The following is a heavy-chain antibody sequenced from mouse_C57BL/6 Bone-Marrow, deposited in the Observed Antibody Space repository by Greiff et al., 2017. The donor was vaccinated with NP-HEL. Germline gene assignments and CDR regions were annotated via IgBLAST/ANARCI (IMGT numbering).Heavy chain of an antibody. Sequence: QVQLKQPGAELVRPGSSVKLSCKASGYTFTSYWMHWVKQRPIQGLEWIGNIDPSDSETHYNQKFKDKATLTVDKSSSTAYMQLSSLTSADSAVYYCARRYYGSREYLDYWGQGTTLTVSS. CDR2: IDPSDSET. V-gene: IGHV1-52*01. CDR3: ARRYYGSREYLDY. J-gene: IGHJ2*01. CDR1: GYTFTSYW. D-gene: IGHD1-1*01.